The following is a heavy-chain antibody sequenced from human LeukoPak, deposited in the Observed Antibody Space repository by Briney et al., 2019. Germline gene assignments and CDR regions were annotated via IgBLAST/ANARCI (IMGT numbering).Heavy chain of an antibody. V-gene: IGHV3-7*01. Sequence: PGGSLRLSCAASGFTFSSYWMSLVRQAPGKGLEWVANIKQDGSEKYYVDSVKGRFTISRDNAKNSLYLQMNSLRAEDTAVYYCARDPSITMVRGVIILPPDYWGQGTLVTVSS. J-gene: IGHJ4*02. CDR3: ARDPSITMVRGVIILPPDY. CDR2: IKQDGSEK. CDR1: GFTFSSYW. D-gene: IGHD3-10*01.